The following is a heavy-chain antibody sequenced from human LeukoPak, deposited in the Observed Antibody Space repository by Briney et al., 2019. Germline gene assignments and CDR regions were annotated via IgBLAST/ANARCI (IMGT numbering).Heavy chain of an antibody. D-gene: IGHD1-1*01. CDR1: GCTFSSYS. CDR2: ISSSSSYI. J-gene: IGHJ4*02. CDR3: ARDQGYNWNDQPYDY. V-gene: IGHV3-21*01. Sequence: GGSLRLSRASSGCTFSSYSMNWVRQAPGKGLEWVSFISSSSSYIYYPDSVKGRFTLSRYNAKNSLYLQMISLRAEDTAVYYCARDQGYNWNDQPYDYWGQGTLVTVSS.